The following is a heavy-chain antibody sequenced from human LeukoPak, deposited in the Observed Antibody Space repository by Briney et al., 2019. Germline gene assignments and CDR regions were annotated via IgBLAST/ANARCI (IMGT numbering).Heavy chain of an antibody. CDR1: GFTFSSYA. V-gene: IGHV3-23*01. Sequence: GGSLRLSCAASGFTFSSYAMTWVRQAPGKGLEWVSSLSGGGDNTYYADSVKGRFTISRDNSKNTVSLQMNSLRAEDTAIYYCAKSVPNWYFDLWGRGTLVTVSS. J-gene: IGHJ2*01. CDR2: LSGGGDNT. CDR3: AKSVPNWYFDL.